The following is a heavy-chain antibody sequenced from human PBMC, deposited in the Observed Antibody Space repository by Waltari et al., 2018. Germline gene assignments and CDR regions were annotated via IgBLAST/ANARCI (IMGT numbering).Heavy chain of an antibody. CDR2: IIPIFGTA. CDR3: ASSCGGDCYNGRNPDDAFDI. J-gene: IGHJ3*02. Sequence: QVQLVQSGAEVKKPGSSVKVSCKASGGTFSSYAISWVRQDPGQGRGWMGGIIPIFGTANYAQKFQGRVTITADKSTSTAYMELSSLRSEDTAVYYCASSCGGDCYNGRNPDDAFDIWGQGTMVTVSS. CDR1: GGTFSSYA. D-gene: IGHD2-21*01. V-gene: IGHV1-69*14.